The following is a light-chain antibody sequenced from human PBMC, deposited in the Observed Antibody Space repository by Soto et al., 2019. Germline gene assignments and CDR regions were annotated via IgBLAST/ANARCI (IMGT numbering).Light chain of an antibody. CDR2: GNS. V-gene: IGLV1-40*01. J-gene: IGLJ2*01. CDR3: HSYDSSLSGSV. Sequence: QSVLTQPPSVSGAPGQRVTISCTGSSSNIGAGYGVHWYQQLPGTAPKLLIYGNSNRPSGVPDRFSGSKSATSASLAITGLQAEDEADYFCHSYDSSLSGSVFGGGTKVTVL. CDR1: SSNIGAGYG.